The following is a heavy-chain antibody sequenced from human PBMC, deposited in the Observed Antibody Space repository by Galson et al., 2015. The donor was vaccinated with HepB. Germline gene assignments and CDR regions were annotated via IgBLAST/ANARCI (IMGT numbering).Heavy chain of an antibody. CDR1: GFTFSGSA. CDR3: TTILAYYDSSGYYHDY. V-gene: IGHV3-73*01. D-gene: IGHD3-22*01. Sequence: SLRLSCAASGFTFSGSAMHWVRQASGKGLEWVGRIRSKANSYATAYAASAKGRFTISRDDSKNTAYLQMNSLKTEDTAVYYCTTILAYYDSSGYYHDYWGQGTLVTVSS. J-gene: IGHJ4*02. CDR2: IRSKANSYAT.